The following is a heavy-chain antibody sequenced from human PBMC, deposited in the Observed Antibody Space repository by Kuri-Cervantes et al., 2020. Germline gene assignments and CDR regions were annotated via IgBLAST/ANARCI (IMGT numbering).Heavy chain of an antibody. CDR2: ISYDGSNK. V-gene: IGHV3-30*03. CDR3: ARGTAVTTLNY. Sequence: GGSLRLSCAASGFTFSSYGMHWVRQAPGKGLEWVAVISYDGSNKYYADSVKGRFTISRDNSKNTLYLQMNSLRSDDTAVYYCARGTAVTTLNYWGQGTLVTVSS. J-gene: IGHJ4*02. CDR1: GFTFSSYG. D-gene: IGHD4-17*01.